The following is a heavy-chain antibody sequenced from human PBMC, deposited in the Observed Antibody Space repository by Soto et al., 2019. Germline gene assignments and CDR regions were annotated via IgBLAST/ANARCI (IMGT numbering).Heavy chain of an antibody. J-gene: IGHJ3*02. V-gene: IGHV3-23*01. D-gene: IGHD3-3*01. CDR1: GFTFSSYA. CDR3: AKDPGGVRFLEWVVSLSAFDI. CDR2: ISGSGGST. Sequence: EVQLLESGGGLVQPGGSLRLSCAASGFTFSSYAMSWVRQAPGKGLEWVSAISGSGGSTYYADSVKGRFTISRDNSKNTMYLPMNILRAEDTAVYYCAKDPGGVRFLEWVVSLSAFDIWGQGTMVTVSS.